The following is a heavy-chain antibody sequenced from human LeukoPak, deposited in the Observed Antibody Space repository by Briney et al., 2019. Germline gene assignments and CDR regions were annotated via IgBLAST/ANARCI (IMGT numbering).Heavy chain of an antibody. V-gene: IGHV1-18*01. J-gene: IGHJ5*02. CDR1: GYTFTSYG. D-gene: IGHD3-10*01. CDR3: AREDGRITMVRGVIGWFDP. CDR2: IGAYNGNT. Sequence: ASVKVSCKASGYTFTSYGISWVRQAPGQGLEWMGWIGAYNGNTNYAQKLQGRVTMTTDTSTSTAYMELRSLRSDDTAVYYCAREDGRITMVRGVIGWFDPWGQGTLVTVSS.